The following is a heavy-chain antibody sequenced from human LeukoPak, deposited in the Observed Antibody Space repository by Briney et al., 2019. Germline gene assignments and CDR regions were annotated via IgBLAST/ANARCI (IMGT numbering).Heavy chain of an antibody. J-gene: IGHJ5*02. CDR1: GLSFSSYT. V-gene: IGHV3-21*01. CDR3: AKLGLTRYNWFDP. D-gene: IGHD1-26*01. Sequence: GGSLRLSCAPSGLSFSSYTIHWVRQAPGKGLEWVSSISSTSGYIHYADSVKGRFSISRDNAKNLVHLEMDILRADDTAVYYCAKLGLTRYNWFDPWGQGTLVTVSS. CDR2: ISSTSGYI.